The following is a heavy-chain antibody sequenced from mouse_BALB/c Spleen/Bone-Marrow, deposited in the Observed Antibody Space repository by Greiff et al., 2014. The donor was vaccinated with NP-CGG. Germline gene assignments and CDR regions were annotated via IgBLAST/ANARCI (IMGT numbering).Heavy chain of an antibody. V-gene: IGHV2-9*02. D-gene: IGHD1-2*01. CDR3: ARYYYGFLDY. CDR2: IWAGGST. J-gene: IGHJ2*01. CDR1: GFSLTSYG. Sequence: VQLQESGPGLVAPSQTLSITCTVSGFSLTSYGVHWVRQSPGKGLEWLGVIWAGGSTNYNSALMSRLSISKDNSKGQVFLKMNSLQTDDTAMYYCARYYYGFLDYWGQGTTLTVSS.